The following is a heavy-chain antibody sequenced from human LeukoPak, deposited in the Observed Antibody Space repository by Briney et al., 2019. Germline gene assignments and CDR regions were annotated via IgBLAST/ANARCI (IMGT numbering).Heavy chain of an antibody. CDR2: IYYSGIT. Sequence: SETLSLTCTISGDSISSYYWSWIRQPPGKGLEWIGYIYYSGITNYNPSLKSRVTISVDTSKNQFSLNLSSVTAADTAVYYCATGDGYYDSSGYYDYWGQGTLVTVSS. V-gene: IGHV4-59*08. CDR3: ATGDGYYDSSGYYDY. J-gene: IGHJ4*02. D-gene: IGHD3-22*01. CDR1: GDSISSYY.